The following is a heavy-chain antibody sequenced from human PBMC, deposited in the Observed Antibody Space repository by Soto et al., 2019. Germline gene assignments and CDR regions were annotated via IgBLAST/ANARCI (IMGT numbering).Heavy chain of an antibody. CDR2: INHSGST. Sequence: SATLSHTCAVYGGSFSGYYWSWIRQHPGKGLEWIGEINHSGSTNYNPSLKSRVTISVDTSKNQFSLKLSSVTAADTAVYYCARLAVAGGAVYYGMDVWGQGTTVTVSS. CDR1: GGSFSGYY. D-gene: IGHD6-19*01. V-gene: IGHV4-34*01. J-gene: IGHJ6*02. CDR3: ARLAVAGGAVYYGMDV.